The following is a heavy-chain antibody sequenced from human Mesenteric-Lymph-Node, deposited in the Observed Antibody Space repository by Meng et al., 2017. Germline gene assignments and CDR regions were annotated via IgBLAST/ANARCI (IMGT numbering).Heavy chain of an antibody. Sequence: VQLLGSGGGWVKPGGSLILSCVASGFSFTDAWMSWVRQAPGKGLEWVGRIKSNSDGGTTDYAAPVKGRFTISRDDSKNTLYLQMNSLITEDTAVYFCATGAAAADHWGQGTLVTVSS. CDR2: IKSNSDGGTT. CDR3: ATGAAAADH. V-gene: IGHV3-15*01. CDR1: GFSFTDAW. D-gene: IGHD6-13*01. J-gene: IGHJ4*02.